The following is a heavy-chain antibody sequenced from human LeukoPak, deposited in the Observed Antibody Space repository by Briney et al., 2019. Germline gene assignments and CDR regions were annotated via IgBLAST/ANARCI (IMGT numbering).Heavy chain of an antibody. CDR3: AKDRARAAAGFFDY. D-gene: IGHD6-13*01. V-gene: IGHV3-23*01. J-gene: IGHJ4*02. Sequence: GTLRLFCAASGFTFSNYDMGWVRQAPGEGLEWVSSISAGGGAIYYADSVKGRFTISRDNSKNTLDLQLNSLRAEDTAVYYCAKDRARAAAGFFDYWGQGTLVTVSS. CDR1: GFTFSNYD. CDR2: ISAGGGAI.